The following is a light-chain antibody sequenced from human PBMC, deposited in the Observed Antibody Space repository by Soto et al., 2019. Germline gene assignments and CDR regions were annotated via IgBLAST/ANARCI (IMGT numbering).Light chain of an antibody. CDR2: VAS. Sequence: DIQMTQSPSSPSASVGDTVTITCQASHDIDNYLNWYQRKPGKAHKLLIYVASNLETGVPSRFSGSGSGTDFSLTITSLQPEDIATYYCQQYDNLPYTFGQGTKVHIK. CDR3: QQYDNLPYT. J-gene: IGKJ2*01. V-gene: IGKV1-33*01. CDR1: HDIDNY.